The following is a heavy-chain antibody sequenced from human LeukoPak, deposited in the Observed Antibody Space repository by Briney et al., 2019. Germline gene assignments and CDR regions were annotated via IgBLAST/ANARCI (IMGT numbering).Heavy chain of an antibody. J-gene: IGHJ6*04. V-gene: IGHV1-69*13. CDR1: GGTFSSYA. Sequence: GASVKVSCKASGGTFSSYAISWVRQDAGQGLEWMGGIIPIFGTANYAQKFQGGVTITADESTSTAYMELSSLRSEDTAVYYCARDLNGDYIMGYYYYGMDVWGKGTTVTVSS. D-gene: IGHD4-17*01. CDR2: IIPIFGTA. CDR3: ARDLNGDYIMGYYYYGMDV.